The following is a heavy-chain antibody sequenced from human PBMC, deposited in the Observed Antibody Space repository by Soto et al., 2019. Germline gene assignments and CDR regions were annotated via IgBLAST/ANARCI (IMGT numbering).Heavy chain of an antibody. J-gene: IGHJ4*02. D-gene: IGHD5-18*01. Sequence: GGSLRLSCAASGFTFSSYAMSWVRQAPGKGLEWVSAISGSGGSTYYADSVKGRFTISRDNSKNTLYLQMNSLRAEDTAVYYCAKDPAGGYSYGFIRSREFDYWGQGTLVTVSS. CDR1: GFTFSSYA. CDR2: ISGSGGST. CDR3: AKDPAGGYSYGFIRSREFDY. V-gene: IGHV3-23*01.